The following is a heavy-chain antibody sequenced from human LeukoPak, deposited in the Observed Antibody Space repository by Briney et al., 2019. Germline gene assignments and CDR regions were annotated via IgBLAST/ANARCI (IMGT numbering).Heavy chain of an antibody. D-gene: IGHD3-22*01. J-gene: IGHJ4*02. CDR3: ARGPGYYDSSGYYLFDY. Sequence: GGSLRLSCAASGFTFSSYSMNWVRQAPGKGLEWVSYISSSSSTIYYADSVKGRFTISRDNAKNSLYLQMNSLRAEDTAVYYCARGPGYYDSSGYYLFDYWGQGTLVTVSS. V-gene: IGHV3-48*04. CDR1: GFTFSSYS. CDR2: ISSSSSTI.